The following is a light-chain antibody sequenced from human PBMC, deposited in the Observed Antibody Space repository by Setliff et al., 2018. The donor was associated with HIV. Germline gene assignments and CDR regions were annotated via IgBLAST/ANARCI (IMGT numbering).Light chain of an antibody. CDR3: AVWDNGLKGYV. Sequence: SYELTQPPSVSVAPGKTARITCGGDNIGSKSVHWYQQKPGQAPVLVVYDDTDRPSGIPERFSGSKAGSSGSLAISGLQSEDEADYYCAVWDNGLKGYVFGTGTKV. CDR1: NIGSKS. CDR2: DDT. J-gene: IGLJ1*01. V-gene: IGLV3-21*03.